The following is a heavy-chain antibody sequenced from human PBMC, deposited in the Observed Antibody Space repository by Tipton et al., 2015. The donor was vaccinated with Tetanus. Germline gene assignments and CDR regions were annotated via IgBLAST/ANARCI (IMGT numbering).Heavy chain of an antibody. V-gene: IGHV4-31*03. CDR2: IYYSGTT. CDR3: ARAELRRGFSGYLYYDL. Sequence: TLSLTCTVSGGSIGSGGYYWNWIRQLPGKGLEWIGCIYYSGTTYYNPSLRSRLSISVDTSKNQFSLSLASVTAADTAIYYCARAELRRGFSGYLYYDLWGRGILVTVSS. J-gene: IGHJ2*01. D-gene: IGHD5-12*01. CDR1: GGSIGSGGYY.